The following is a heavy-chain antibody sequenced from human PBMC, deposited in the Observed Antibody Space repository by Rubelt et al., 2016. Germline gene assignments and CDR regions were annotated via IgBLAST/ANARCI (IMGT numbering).Heavy chain of an antibody. CDR2: ISGSGGST. Sequence: GQGLEWVSAISGSGGSTYYADSVKGRFTISRDNSKNTLYLQMNSLRAEDTAVYYCARDRDYGGKVRSVLGYWGQGTLVTVSS. CDR3: ARDRDYGGKVRSVLGY. D-gene: IGHD4-23*01. V-gene: IGHV3-23*01. J-gene: IGHJ4*02.